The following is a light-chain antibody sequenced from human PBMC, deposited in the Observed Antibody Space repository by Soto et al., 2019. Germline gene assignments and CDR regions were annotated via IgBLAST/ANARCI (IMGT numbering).Light chain of an antibody. CDR3: QQYNNWPMWT. J-gene: IGKJ1*01. CDR2: GAS. CDR1: QRITRN. Sequence: IGLTQSAATLSGSPGERATLSCRASQRITRNLAWYQQSPGQAPRLLFYGASTRATGIPARFSGSGSGTEFTLTINSLQSEDFAVYYCQQYNNWPMWTFGQGTKVDIK. V-gene: IGKV3-15*01.